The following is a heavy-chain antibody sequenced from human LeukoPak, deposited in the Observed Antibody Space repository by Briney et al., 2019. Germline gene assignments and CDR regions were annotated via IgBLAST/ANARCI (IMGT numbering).Heavy chain of an antibody. J-gene: IGHJ6*03. CDR1: GGSISSYY. CDR2: IYSSGSA. CDR3: ARHVAATHYYYYYMDV. D-gene: IGHD6-13*01. Sequence: SETLSLTCTVSGGSISSYYWSWIRQPAGKGLGWIGRIYSSGSATYNPSLKSRVAMSVDTSKNQFSLRLSSVTAADTAVYYCARHVAATHYYYYYMDVWGKGTTVTVSS. V-gene: IGHV4-4*07.